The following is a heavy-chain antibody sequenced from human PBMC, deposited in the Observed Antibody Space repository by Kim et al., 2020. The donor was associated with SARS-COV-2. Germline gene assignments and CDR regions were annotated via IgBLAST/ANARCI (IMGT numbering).Heavy chain of an antibody. V-gene: IGHV3-53*01. CDR1: GFTVSSNY. CDR2: TYSGGST. J-gene: IGHJ4*02. CDR3: ARVRSNGYDNRYYFDY. D-gene: IGHD5-12*01. Sequence: GGSLRLSCAASGFTVSSNYMSWVRQAPGKGLEWVSVTYSGGSTYYADSVKGRFTISRDNSKNTLFLQMNSLRAEDTAVYFCARVRSNGYDNRYYFDYWGQGTLVTVSS.